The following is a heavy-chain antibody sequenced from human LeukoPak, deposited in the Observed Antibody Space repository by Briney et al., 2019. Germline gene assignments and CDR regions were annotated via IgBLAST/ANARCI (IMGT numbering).Heavy chain of an antibody. D-gene: IGHD3-16*01. CDR3: ARDARGTGSNVWGSYRLDWFDP. CDR2: IYYSGST. CDR1: GGSISSGGYY. V-gene: IGHV4-31*03. Sequence: SQTLSLTCTVSGGSISSGGYYWSWIRQHPGKGLEWIGYIYYSGSTYYNPSLKRRVTISVYTSKNQFSLKLSSVTAADTAVYYCARDARGTGSNVWGSYRLDWFDPWGQGTLVTVSS. J-gene: IGHJ5*02.